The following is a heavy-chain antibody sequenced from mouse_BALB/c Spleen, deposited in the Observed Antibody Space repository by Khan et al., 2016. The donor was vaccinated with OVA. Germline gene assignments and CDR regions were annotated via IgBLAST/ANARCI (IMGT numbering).Heavy chain of an antibody. J-gene: IGHJ3*01. CDR1: GYSFTSYY. CDR3: TRHGYVAWFTY. CDR2: IDPFSGGT. V-gene: IGHV1S135*01. Sequence: IQLVQSGPELMKPGASVKISCKASGYSFTSYYIHWVMQSHGTSLEWIGYIDPFSGGTSYNQKFKGKATLTVDKSSSTAYIHLSNLTSEDSAVYYCTRHGYVAWFTYWGQGTLVTVSA. D-gene: IGHD2-2*01.